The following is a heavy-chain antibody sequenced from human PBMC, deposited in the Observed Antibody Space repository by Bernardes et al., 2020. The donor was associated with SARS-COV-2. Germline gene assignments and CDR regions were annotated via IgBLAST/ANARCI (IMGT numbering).Heavy chain of an antibody. CDR2: ISFDGNEK. CDR1: ELSFSDSA. V-gene: IGHV3-30*04. J-gene: IGHJ6*02. Sequence: GGSLRLCCVASELSFSDSAMHWVRQVPGKGLEWVALISFDGNEKDYADSVRDRFSISRDNSRNTVFLQINSLRAEDSAVYYCAKDAGKGYFYLMDVGGRGATVT. CDR3: AKDAGKGYFYLMDV.